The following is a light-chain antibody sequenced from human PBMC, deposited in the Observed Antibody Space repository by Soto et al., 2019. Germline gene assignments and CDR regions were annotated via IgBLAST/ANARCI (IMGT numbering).Light chain of an antibody. CDR2: DAS. V-gene: IGKV3-11*01. CDR3: QQRSNWLLT. CDR1: QSVSSY. J-gene: IGKJ4*01. Sequence: EIVLTQSPATLSLSPGERATLSCRASQSVSSYLAWYQQKPGQAPRLLIYDASNRATGIPARFSGSGSGTDFTLTISSREPEDFAVYYCQQRSNWLLTFGGGTNVEIK.